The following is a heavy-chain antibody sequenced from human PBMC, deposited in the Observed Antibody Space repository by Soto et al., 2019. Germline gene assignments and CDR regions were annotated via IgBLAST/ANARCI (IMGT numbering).Heavy chain of an antibody. V-gene: IGHV1-69*01. Sequence: QVQLVQSGAEVKKPGSSVKVSCKASGGTFSSYAISWVRQAPGQGLEWMGGIIPIFGTANYAQKFQGRVTSTADESTSTAYMEVTSLKYYDTDVYYCAVGVYDFWSGYYDEIDYWGQGTLVTVSS. CDR1: GGTFSSYA. J-gene: IGHJ4*02. CDR2: IIPIFGTA. D-gene: IGHD3-3*01. CDR3: AVGVYDFWSGYYDEIDY.